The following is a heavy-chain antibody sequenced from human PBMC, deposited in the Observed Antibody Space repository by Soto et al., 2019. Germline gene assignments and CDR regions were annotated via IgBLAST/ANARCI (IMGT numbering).Heavy chain of an antibody. CDR2: ISGSGGST. Sequence: EVQLLESGGGLVQPGGSLRLSCAASGFTFSSYAMSWVRQAPGKGLEWVSAISGSGGSTYYADSVKGRFTISRDNSKNTLYLQMKSLRAEDTAVYYCAKDKAAALYYFDYWGQGTLVTVSS. CDR3: AKDKAAALYYFDY. D-gene: IGHD6-13*01. V-gene: IGHV3-23*01. CDR1: GFTFSSYA. J-gene: IGHJ4*02.